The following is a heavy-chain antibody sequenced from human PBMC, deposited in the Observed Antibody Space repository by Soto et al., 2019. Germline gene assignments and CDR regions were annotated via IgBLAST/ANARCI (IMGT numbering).Heavy chain of an antibody. CDR1: GFTFSSYW. CDR3: ARVPYDPRAYYFDY. Sequence: PGGSLRLSCAASGFTFSSYWMHWVRQAPGKGLVWVSRINSDGSSTSYADSVKGRFTISRDNAKNTLYLQMNSLRAEDTAVYYCARVPYDPRAYYFDYWGQGTLVTVSS. CDR2: INSDGSST. D-gene: IGHD5-12*01. J-gene: IGHJ4*02. V-gene: IGHV3-74*01.